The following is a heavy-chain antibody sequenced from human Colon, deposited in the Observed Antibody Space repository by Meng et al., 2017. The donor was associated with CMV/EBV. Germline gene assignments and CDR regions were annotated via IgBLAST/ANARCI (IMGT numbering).Heavy chain of an antibody. CDR2: IYPQDGGT. V-gene: IGHV1-2*02. CDR1: CYTFTANH. Sequence: QLFQARTELTSPVASMTVSCYYSCYTFTANHSRWVLQSPGQGHECRGWIYPQDGGTYFAQKIQDRITLTRVTFSTAAYMELSSLTSDDTAIYYCERESWYFDFWGEGTLVTVSS. CDR3: ERESWYFDF. D-gene: IGHD6-13*01. J-gene: IGHJ4*02.